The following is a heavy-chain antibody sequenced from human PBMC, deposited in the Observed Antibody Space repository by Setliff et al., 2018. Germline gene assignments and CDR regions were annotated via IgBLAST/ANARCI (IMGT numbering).Heavy chain of an antibody. CDR2: IFYNGMA. CDR1: GASIRNNYY. Sequence: PSETLSLTCAVSGASIRNNYYWGWIRQSPGTGLEWIGSIFYNGMAYYNPSLKSRVTISIDTSKDQFSLKLISMTAADTAVYYCARGRNIAARLLDSWGQGTLVTVSS. CDR3: ARGRNIAARLLDS. V-gene: IGHV4-39*07. D-gene: IGHD6-6*01. J-gene: IGHJ4*02.